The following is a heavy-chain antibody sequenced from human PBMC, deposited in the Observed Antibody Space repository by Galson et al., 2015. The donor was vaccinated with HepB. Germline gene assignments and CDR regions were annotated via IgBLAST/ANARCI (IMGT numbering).Heavy chain of an antibody. V-gene: IGHV1-24*01. CDR3: ATDPYYYGSGRFDY. Sequence: SVKVSCKVSGYTLTELSMHWVRQAPGKGLEWMGGFDPEDGETIYAQKFQGRVTMTEDTSTDTAYMELSSLRSEDTAVYYCATDPYYYGSGRFDYWGQGTLVTVSS. D-gene: IGHD3-10*01. CDR2: FDPEDGET. J-gene: IGHJ4*02. CDR1: GYTLTELS.